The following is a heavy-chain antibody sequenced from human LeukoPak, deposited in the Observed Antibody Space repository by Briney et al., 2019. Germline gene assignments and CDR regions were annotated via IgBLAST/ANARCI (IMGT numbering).Heavy chain of an antibody. CDR2: ISAYNGNT. J-gene: IGHJ4*02. V-gene: IGHV1-18*01. Sequence: GASVKVSCKASGYTFTSYGISWVRQAPGQGLEWMGWISAYNGNTNYAQKLQGRVTMTTDTPTSTAYMELRSLRSDDTAVYYCARDRIAAAAPTTFDYWGQGTLVTVSS. D-gene: IGHD6-13*01. CDR3: ARDRIAAAAPTTFDY. CDR1: GYTFTSYG.